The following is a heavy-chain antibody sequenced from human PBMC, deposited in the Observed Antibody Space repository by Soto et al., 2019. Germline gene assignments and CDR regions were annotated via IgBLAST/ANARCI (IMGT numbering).Heavy chain of an antibody. V-gene: IGHV3-21*01. CDR2: ISTSSSYI. CDR1: GFAFSIYS. J-gene: IGHJ3*02. Sequence: GGSLRLSCAASGFAFSIYSVNWVRQAPGKGLEWVSSISTSSSYIYYADSVKGRFHISRVNAKNSLYLQMNSLRAEDTAVYYCARDLSGDKSDVTFDIRAQGKTVAVS. D-gene: IGHD3-10*01. CDR3: ARDLSGDKSDVTFDI.